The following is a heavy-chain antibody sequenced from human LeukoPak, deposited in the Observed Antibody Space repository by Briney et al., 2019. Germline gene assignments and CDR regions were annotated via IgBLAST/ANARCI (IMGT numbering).Heavy chain of an antibody. J-gene: IGHJ4*02. D-gene: IGHD3-10*01. Sequence: GGSLRLSCAASGFTFSSYGMHWVRQAPGKGLEWVAVIWYDGSNKYYADSVKGRFTISRDNSKNTLYLQMNSLRAEDTAVYYCARRGKVRGVFQNYLDYWGQGTLVTVSS. CDR1: GFTFSSYG. CDR2: IWYDGSNK. CDR3: ARRGKVRGVFQNYLDY. V-gene: IGHV3-33*01.